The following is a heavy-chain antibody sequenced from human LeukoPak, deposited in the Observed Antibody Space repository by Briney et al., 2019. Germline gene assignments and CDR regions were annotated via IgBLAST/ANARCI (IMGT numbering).Heavy chain of an antibody. CDR2: ISSSSSTI. Sequence: GGSLRLSCAASGFTFSSYSMNWVRQAPGKGLEWVSYISSSSSTIYYADSVKGRFTISRDNAKNSLYLQMNSLRAEDTAVYYCARAPRQQLVDYWGQGTLVTVSS. CDR1: GFTFSSYS. D-gene: IGHD6-13*01. V-gene: IGHV3-48*04. J-gene: IGHJ4*02. CDR3: ARAPRQQLVDY.